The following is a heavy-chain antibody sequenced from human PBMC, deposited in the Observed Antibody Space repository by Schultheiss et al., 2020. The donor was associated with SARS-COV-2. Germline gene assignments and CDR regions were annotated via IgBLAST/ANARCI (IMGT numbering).Heavy chain of an antibody. CDR3: ARGDECAKGVCYFYGMDV. CDR2: ISYDGGVE. CDR1: GFTFSSYG. J-gene: IGHJ6*02. D-gene: IGHD2-8*01. V-gene: IGHV3-30*03. Sequence: GGSQRLSCAASGFTFSSYGMHWVRQAPGKGPEWVAVISYDGGVEHYADSVKGRFTISRDNSKNTLYLQMNSLRAEDTAVYYCARGDECAKGVCYFYGMDVWGQGTTVTVSS.